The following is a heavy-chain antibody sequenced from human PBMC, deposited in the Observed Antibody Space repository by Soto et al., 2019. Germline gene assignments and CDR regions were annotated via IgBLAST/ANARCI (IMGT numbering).Heavy chain of an antibody. D-gene: IGHD1-26*01. CDR2: INAGNGNT. Sequence: QVQLVQSGAEVKKPGASVKVSCKASGYTFTSYAMHWVRQDPGQRLEWMGWINAGNGNTKYPQKFQGRVTITRDTSASTAYMELSSLRSEDTAVYYCAGTGTIGREFDYWGQGTLVTVSS. V-gene: IGHV1-3*01. J-gene: IGHJ4*02. CDR3: AGTGTIGREFDY. CDR1: GYTFTSYA.